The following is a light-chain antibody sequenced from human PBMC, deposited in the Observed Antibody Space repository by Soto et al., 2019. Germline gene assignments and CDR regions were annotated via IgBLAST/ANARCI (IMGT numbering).Light chain of an antibody. CDR3: HQYGSSPWT. Sequence: EIVLTQSPGTLSSSQGERATLSCRASQSVTSSSLGWYQQKPGQAPRLLMHSVSSRATGIPDRFSGSGSGTHFTLNISRLEPEDFAVYYCHQYGSSPWTFGQGTKVEIK. CDR1: QSVTSSS. J-gene: IGKJ1*01. V-gene: IGKV3-20*01. CDR2: SVS.